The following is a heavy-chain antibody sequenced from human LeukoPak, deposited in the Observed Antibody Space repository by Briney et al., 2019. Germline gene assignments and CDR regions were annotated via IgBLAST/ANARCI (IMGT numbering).Heavy chain of an antibody. CDR1: TDSMTSYY. CDR3: ARESYYDSSGHLPPFDI. V-gene: IGHV4-59*01. D-gene: IGHD3-22*01. CDR2: IYYSGST. J-gene: IGHJ3*02. Sequence: SETLSLTCSVSTDSMTSYYWSWIRQPPGKGLEWIGYIYYSGSTNYNPSLKSRVTISVDTSKNQFSLKLSSVTAADTAVYYCARESYYDSSGHLPPFDIWGQGTMVTVSS.